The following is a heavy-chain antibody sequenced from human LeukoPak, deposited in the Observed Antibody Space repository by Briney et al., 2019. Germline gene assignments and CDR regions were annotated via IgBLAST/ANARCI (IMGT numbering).Heavy chain of an antibody. Sequence: GGSLRLSCAASGFTFSSSAMSWVRQAPGKGLEWVSFIVRSGDSTFYADSVKGRFAISRDNSKNTLYLQMNNLRAEDTVVYYCAKRDSSGSYYFDYWGQGTLVTVSS. CDR3: AKRDSSGSYYFDY. CDR2: IVRSGDST. J-gene: IGHJ4*02. CDR1: GFTFSSSA. V-gene: IGHV3-23*01. D-gene: IGHD6-19*01.